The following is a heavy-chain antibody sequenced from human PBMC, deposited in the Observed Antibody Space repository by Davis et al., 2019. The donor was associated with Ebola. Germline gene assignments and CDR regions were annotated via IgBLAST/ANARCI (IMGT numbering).Heavy chain of an antibody. CDR2: INANSGAT. Sequence: ASVKVSCKASGYTFTSYYMHWVRQAPGQGLEWMGWINANSGATNYAQKFQGWVTMTRDTSISTAYMELSRLRSDDTAVYYCARDLGTAMPSGALDIWGQGTMVTVSS. V-gene: IGHV1-2*04. CDR1: GYTFTSYY. D-gene: IGHD5-18*01. CDR3: ARDLGTAMPSGALDI. J-gene: IGHJ3*02.